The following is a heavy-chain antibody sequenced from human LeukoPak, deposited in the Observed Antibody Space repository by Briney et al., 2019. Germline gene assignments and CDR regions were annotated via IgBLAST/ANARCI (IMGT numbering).Heavy chain of an antibody. V-gene: IGHV4-59*11. CDR2: ISHIGRT. CDR1: GASISGHY. D-gene: IGHD1-14*01. Sequence: KPSETLSLTCTVSGASISGHYLTWLRQPPGKGLECIGYISHIGRTNYNPSLKSRVTISVDTSKNQFSLKLTSVTAADTAVYYCARDRISINALDMWGQGTMVTVSS. CDR3: ARDRISINALDM. J-gene: IGHJ3*02.